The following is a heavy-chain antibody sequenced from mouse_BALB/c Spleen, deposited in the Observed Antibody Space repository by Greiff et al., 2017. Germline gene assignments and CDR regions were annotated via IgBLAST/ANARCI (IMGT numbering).Heavy chain of an antibody. CDR1: GYTFTDYA. J-gene: IGHJ3*01. Sequence: QVQLQQSGAELVRPGVSVKISCKGSGYTFTDYAMHWVKQSHAKSLEWIGVISTYYGDASYNQKFKGKATMTVDKSSSTAYMELARLTSEDSAIYYCAREGADPWFAYWGQGTLVTVSA. V-gene: IGHV1S137*01. CDR3: AREGADPWFAY. CDR2: ISTYYGDA.